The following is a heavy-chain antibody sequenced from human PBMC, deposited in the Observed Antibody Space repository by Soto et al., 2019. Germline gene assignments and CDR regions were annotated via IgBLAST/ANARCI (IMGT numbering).Heavy chain of an antibody. CDR3: ARHQRWLQLPHYYYGMDV. V-gene: IGHV4-4*02. CDR1: GGSISTSNW. CDR2: VYRTGST. Sequence: SETLSLTCAVSGGSISTSNWWSWVRQPPGKGLEWIGEVYRTGSTNYNPSLESRLTISVDKSKNQFSLKLTSVTAADTAVFYCARHQRWLQLPHYYYGMDVWGQGTTVTVSS. J-gene: IGHJ6*02. D-gene: IGHD5-12*01.